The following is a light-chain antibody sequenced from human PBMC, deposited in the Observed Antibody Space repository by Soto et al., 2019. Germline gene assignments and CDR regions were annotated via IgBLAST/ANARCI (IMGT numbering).Light chain of an antibody. V-gene: IGKV3-15*01. J-gene: IGKJ1*01. CDR1: QTVGSK. CDR2: GAS. Sequence: VMTQSPATLSVSPGERATLSCRASQTVGSKLAWYQQKPGQAPRLLIYGASTRTTGIPAGFSGSGSGTEVTPTISSLQPEDCAGYYCHQWNNGPQTFGQGTKVEIK. CDR3: HQWNNGPQT.